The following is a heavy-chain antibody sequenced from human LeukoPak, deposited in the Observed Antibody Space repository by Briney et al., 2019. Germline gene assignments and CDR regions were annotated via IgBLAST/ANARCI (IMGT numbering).Heavy chain of an antibody. Sequence: GRSLRLSCVAYGFTFRSYGMHWVRQAPGNGLEWVTFTSYDGSDKYYADSVRGRFTISRDNFKNTLYLQMNSLRVEDTAVYYCSKVRYDYYCMDVWGQGTTVTVSS. CDR1: GFTFRSYG. CDR3: SKVRYDYYCMDV. D-gene: IGHD3-9*01. CDR2: TSYDGSDK. J-gene: IGHJ6*02. V-gene: IGHV3-30*18.